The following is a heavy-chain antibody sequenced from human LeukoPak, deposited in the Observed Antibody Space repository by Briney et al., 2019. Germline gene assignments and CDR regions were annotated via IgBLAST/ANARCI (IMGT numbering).Heavy chain of an antibody. CDR3: ARDRGYSFDI. V-gene: IGHV3-48*01. Sequence: PGGSLRLSCAASGFSFSSYSMNWVRQAPGKGLEWVSYIGGSTSTTYYADSVKGRFTISRDNAKNSLYLQMNSLRAEDTAAYYCARDRGYSFDIWGQGTMVTVSS. D-gene: IGHD2-21*01. CDR1: GFSFSSYS. CDR2: IGGSTSTT. J-gene: IGHJ3*02.